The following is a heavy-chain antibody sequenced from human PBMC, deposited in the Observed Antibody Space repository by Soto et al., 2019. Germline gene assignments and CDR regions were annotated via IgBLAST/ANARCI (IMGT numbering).Heavy chain of an antibody. J-gene: IGHJ4*02. V-gene: IGHV3-23*01. Sequence: EVQLLESGGGFVEPGWSLRLSCAASGFTFSNYPMTWVRQAPGKGLEWVSSISASGGSTYYADSVKGRFTISRDKSKNTLYLQMNSLRAEDTAVYYCAKEQVHSQVDTSSIFDYWGQGTLVTVSS. CDR2: ISASGGST. D-gene: IGHD2-2*01. CDR1: GFTFSNYP. CDR3: AKEQVHSQVDTSSIFDY.